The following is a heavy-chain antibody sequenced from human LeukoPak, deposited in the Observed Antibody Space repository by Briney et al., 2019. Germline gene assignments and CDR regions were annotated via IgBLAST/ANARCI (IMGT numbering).Heavy chain of an antibody. CDR1: GFTFSSYA. D-gene: IGHD6-19*01. J-gene: IGHJ4*02. CDR2: ISGSDGST. CDR3: AKPSSGWYDY. V-gene: IGHV3-23*01. Sequence: GGSLRLSCAASGFTFSSYAMSWVRQAPGKGLEWVSTISGSDGSTYYAESVKGRFTISRDNSKNTLYVQMNSLRAEDTAVYYCAKPSSGWYDYWGQGTLVTASS.